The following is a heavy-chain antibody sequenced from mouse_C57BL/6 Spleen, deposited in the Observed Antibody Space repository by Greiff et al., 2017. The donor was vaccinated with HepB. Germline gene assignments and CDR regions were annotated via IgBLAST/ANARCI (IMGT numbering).Heavy chain of an antibody. CDR2: IYPGSGST. V-gene: IGHV1-55*01. CDR1: GYTFTSYW. CDR3: ARYPAYDYVGYYAMDY. J-gene: IGHJ4*01. Sequence: QVQLQQPGAELVKPGASVKMSCKASGYTFTSYWITWVKQRPGQGLEWIGDIYPGSGSTNYNEKFKSKATLTVDTSSSTAYMQLSSLTSEDSAVYYCARYPAYDYVGYYAMDYWGQGTSVTVSS. D-gene: IGHD2-4*01.